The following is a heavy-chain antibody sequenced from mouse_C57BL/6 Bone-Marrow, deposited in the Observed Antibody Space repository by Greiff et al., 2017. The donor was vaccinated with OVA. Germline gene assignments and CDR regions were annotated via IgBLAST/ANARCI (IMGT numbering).Heavy chain of an antibody. Sequence: QVQLQQPGAELVRPGTSVKLSCKASGYTFTSYWMHWVKQRPGQGLEWIGVIDPSDSYTNYNQKFQGKATLTVDTSSSTAYMQLSSLTSEDSAVYYCARSVEGYWGQGTTLTVSS. V-gene: IGHV1-59*01. CDR3: ARSVEGY. CDR2: IDPSDSYT. J-gene: IGHJ2*01. CDR1: GYTFTSYW.